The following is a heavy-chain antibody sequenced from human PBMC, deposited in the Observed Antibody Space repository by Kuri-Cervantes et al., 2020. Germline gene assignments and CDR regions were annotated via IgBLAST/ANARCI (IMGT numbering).Heavy chain of an antibody. CDR1: GFTFSSYG. CDR3: AKDQNHKYSSGRNDAFDI. CDR2: ISSDGSNK. Sequence: LSLTCAASGFTFSSYGMHWVRQAPGKGLEWVAVISSDGSNKNYADSVKGRFTISRDNSKNTLYLQMNSLRAEDTALYYCAKDQNHKYSSGRNDAFDIWGQGTMVTVSS. D-gene: IGHD6-19*01. J-gene: IGHJ3*02. V-gene: IGHV3-30*18.